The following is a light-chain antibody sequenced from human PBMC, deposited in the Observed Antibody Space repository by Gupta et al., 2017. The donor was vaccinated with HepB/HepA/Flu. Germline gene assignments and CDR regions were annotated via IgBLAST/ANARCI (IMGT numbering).Light chain of an antibody. V-gene: IGLV2-14*01. CDR2: DVS. J-gene: IGLJ2*01. CDR1: SSDVGDYTY. CDR3: SSFTYTTALVV. Sequence: QSALTQPASVSGSPGQSITISCTATSSDVGDYTYVSWYQQHPGKAPKLLIYDVSNRPSGVPNRFSGSKSGNTTSLTISGLQAEDEADYYCSSFTYTTALVVFGGGTKVTVL.